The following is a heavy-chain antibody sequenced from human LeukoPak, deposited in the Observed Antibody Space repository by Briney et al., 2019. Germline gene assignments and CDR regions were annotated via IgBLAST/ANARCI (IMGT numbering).Heavy chain of an antibody. D-gene: IGHD2-8*01. Sequence: PSETLSLTCTVSGGSISSYYWSWIRQPPGKGLEWIGYIYYSGSTNYNPSLKSRVTISVDTSKNQFSLKLSSVTAADTAVYYCARLCPVCTKDAFDIWGQGTMVTVSS. CDR2: IYYSGST. CDR3: ARLCPVCTKDAFDI. V-gene: IGHV4-59*08. J-gene: IGHJ3*02. CDR1: GGSISSYY.